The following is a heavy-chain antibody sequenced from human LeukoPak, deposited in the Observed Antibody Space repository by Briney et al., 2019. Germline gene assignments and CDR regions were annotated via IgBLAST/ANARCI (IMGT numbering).Heavy chain of an antibody. CDR3: ARMSCSSTSCYVDY. J-gene: IGHJ4*02. D-gene: IGHD2-2*01. CDR1: GGSISSSSYQ. CDR2: IYYSGST. V-gene: IGHV4-39*07. Sequence: PSETLSLTCTVSGGSISSSSYQWDWIRQPPGKGLEWIGSIYYSGSTYYNPSLKSRVTISVDTSKNQFSLKLSSVTAADTAVYYCARMSCSSTSCYVDYWGQGTLVTVSS.